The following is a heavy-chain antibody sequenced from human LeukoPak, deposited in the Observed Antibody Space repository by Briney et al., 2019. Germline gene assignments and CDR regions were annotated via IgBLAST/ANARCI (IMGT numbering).Heavy chain of an antibody. Sequence: PSGTLSLTCAVSGGSITSVSYSWSWIRQPAGKGLERIGRIYSSGSTNYNPSLKSRVTISVDTSKKQFSLKLNSVTAADTAVYYCAREKIGYYDSSGRGWFDPWGQGTLVTVSS. V-gene: IGHV4-61*02. CDR1: GGSITSVSYS. CDR3: AREKIGYYDSSGRGWFDP. CDR2: IYSSGST. J-gene: IGHJ5*02. D-gene: IGHD3-22*01.